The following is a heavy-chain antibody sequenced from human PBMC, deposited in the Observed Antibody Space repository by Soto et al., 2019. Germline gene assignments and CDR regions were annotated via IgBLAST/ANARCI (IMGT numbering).Heavy chain of an antibody. CDR2: IKQDESEK. V-gene: IGHV3-7*04. CDR3: AGGSGWLVTD. CDR1: GFTFSSYW. J-gene: IGHJ4*02. Sequence: EVQLVESGGGLVQPGGSLRLSCAASGFTFSSYWMNWVRQAPGKGLEWVANIKQDESEKYYVDSVKGRFTISRDNARNSLYLRMNSLRVEDTAVYFCAGGSGWLVTDWGQGTLVTVSS. D-gene: IGHD6-19*01.